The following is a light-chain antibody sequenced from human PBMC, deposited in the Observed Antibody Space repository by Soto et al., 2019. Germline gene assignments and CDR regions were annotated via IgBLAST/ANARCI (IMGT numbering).Light chain of an antibody. Sequence: EIVLTQSPGTLSLSPGDRATLSCRASQSLGSGYLAWYQQKPGQAPRILIYAASTRDTGIPDRFSGSGSGTDFTLTINRLEPEDFEVYYCQQYGDLPWTFGQGTKVDIK. V-gene: IGKV3-20*01. CDR3: QQYGDLPWT. CDR2: AAS. CDR1: QSLGSGY. J-gene: IGKJ1*01.